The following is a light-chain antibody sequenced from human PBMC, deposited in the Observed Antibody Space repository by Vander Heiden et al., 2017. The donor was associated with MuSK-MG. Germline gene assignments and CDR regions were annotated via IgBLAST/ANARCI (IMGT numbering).Light chain of an antibody. CDR3: SSYTSSSTWV. CDR1: SSYVGGYNY. Sequence: QSALTQPASVSGSPGQSITISCTGTSSYVGGYNYVSWYQQHPGKAPKLMIDDVSNRPSGVSNRFSGSKSGNTASLTISGLQAEDEADYYCSSYTSSSTWVFGGGTKLTVL. CDR2: DVS. J-gene: IGLJ3*02. V-gene: IGLV2-14*01.